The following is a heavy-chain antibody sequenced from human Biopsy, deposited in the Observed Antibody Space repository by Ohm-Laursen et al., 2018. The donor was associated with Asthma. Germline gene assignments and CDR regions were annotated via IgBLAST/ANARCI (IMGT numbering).Heavy chain of an antibody. CDR3: ARVEAARHDYRSYDFDY. CDR1: GDSLGSFINYA. J-gene: IGHJ4*02. V-gene: IGHV1-69*01. Sequence: SSVKVSCKASGDSLGSFINYAISWVRQAPRQGLEWMGGLIPVLGTADYAPMFEGRVTITADESTSTAYLELTRLRSDDTAVYYCARVEAARHDYRSYDFDYWGQGTLVTVSS. D-gene: IGHD4-11*01. CDR2: LIPVLGTA.